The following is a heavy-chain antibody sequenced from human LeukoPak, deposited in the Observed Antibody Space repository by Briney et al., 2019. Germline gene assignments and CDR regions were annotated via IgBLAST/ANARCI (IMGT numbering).Heavy chain of an antibody. D-gene: IGHD3-22*01. CDR3: ARAGGGYYDSSGDYWFDP. Sequence: SQTLSLTCTVSGGSISSGSYYWSWIRQPAGKGLEWIGLIYTSGSTNYNPSLKSRVTISVDTSKNQFSLKLSSVTAADTAVYYWARAGGGYYDSSGDYWFDPWGQGTLVTVSS. V-gene: IGHV4-61*02. CDR1: GGSISSGSYY. J-gene: IGHJ5*02. CDR2: IYTSGST.